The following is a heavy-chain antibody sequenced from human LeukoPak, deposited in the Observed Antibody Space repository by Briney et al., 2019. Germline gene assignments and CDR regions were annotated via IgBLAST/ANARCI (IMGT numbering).Heavy chain of an antibody. D-gene: IGHD4-11*01. J-gene: IGHJ5*02. CDR3: AKDRGEGDCRNYLKFDP. CDR2: ISGSGGST. Sequence: PGGSLRLSCAASGFTFSSYAMIWVRQAPGKGLEWVSAISGSGGSTYYADSVKGRFTISRDNSKNTLYLQMNSLRAEDTAVYYCAKDRGEGDCRNYLKFDPWGQGTLVTVSS. V-gene: IGHV3-23*01. CDR1: GFTFSSYA.